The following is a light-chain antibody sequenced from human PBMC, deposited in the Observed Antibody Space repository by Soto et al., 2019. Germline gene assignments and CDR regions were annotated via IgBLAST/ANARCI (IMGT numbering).Light chain of an antibody. Sequence: EIVMTQSPATLSVSPGERATLSCRASQSVSSNLAGYQQKPGHAPRLLIYGASTRATGIPARFRGSGSGTEFTLTISSLQSEDFAVYYCQQYNNWPPAYTFGGGTKVEIK. CDR2: GAS. CDR1: QSVSSN. V-gene: IGKV3-15*01. J-gene: IGKJ4*01. CDR3: QQYNNWPPAYT.